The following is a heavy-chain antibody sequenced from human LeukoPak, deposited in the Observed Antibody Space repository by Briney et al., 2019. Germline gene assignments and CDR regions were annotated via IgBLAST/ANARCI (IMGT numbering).Heavy chain of an antibody. V-gene: IGHV3-9*01. D-gene: IGHD3-3*01. Sequence: GRSLRLPCAASGFTFDDYAMHWVRQAPGKGLEWVSGISWNSGSIGYADSVKGRFTISRDNAKNSLYLQMNSLRAEDTALYYCAKGYYDFWSGPDYWGQGTLVTVSS. J-gene: IGHJ4*02. CDR2: ISWNSGSI. CDR1: GFTFDDYA. CDR3: AKGYYDFWSGPDY.